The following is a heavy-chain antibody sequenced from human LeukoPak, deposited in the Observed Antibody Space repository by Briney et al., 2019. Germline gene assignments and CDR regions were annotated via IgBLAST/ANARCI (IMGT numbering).Heavy chain of an antibody. V-gene: IGHV3-23*01. CDR3: AKGPTGTTDY. CDR1: GFTFSIYA. CDR2: IGGRGGST. J-gene: IGHJ4*02. D-gene: IGHD1-7*01. Sequence: VGSLRLSCAASGFTFSIYAISCVRQAPGEGLEWVSAIGGRGGSTYYADSVQGRFRLPRDNSKHTQYLQMNRLRGEKTAVYYCAKGPTGTTDYWGQGTLVPVSS.